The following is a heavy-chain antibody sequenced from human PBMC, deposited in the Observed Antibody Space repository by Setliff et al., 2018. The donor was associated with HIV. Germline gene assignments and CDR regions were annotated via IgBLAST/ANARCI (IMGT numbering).Heavy chain of an antibody. D-gene: IGHD3-22*01. CDR1: GGSISSSSYY. Sequence: PSETLSLTCTVSGGSISSSSYYWGWIRQPPGKGLEWIGSIYYSGSTYYNPSLKSRVTISVDTSKNQFSLKLSSVTAADTAVYYCAAGLHYYDSTGYPLTFDYWGQGALVTVSS. CDR2: IYYSGST. CDR3: AAGLHYYDSTGYPLTFDY. V-gene: IGHV4-39*01. J-gene: IGHJ4*02.